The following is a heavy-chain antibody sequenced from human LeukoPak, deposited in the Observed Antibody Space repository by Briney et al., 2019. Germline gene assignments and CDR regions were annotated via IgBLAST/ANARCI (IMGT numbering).Heavy chain of an antibody. CDR1: GGSISSYY. V-gene: IGHV4-4*07. CDR2: IYTSGST. J-gene: IGHJ4*02. CDR3: ARVEGRGATFFDY. D-gene: IGHD1-26*01. Sequence: SETLSLTCTVSGGSISSYYWSWIRQPAGKGLEWIGRIYTSGSTYYNPSLRSRVTISVDTSKNQFSLKLSSVTAADTAVYYCARVEGRGATFFDYWGQGTLVTVSS.